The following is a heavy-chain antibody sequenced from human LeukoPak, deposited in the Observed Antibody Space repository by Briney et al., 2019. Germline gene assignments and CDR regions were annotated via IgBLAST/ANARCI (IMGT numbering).Heavy chain of an antibody. V-gene: IGHV3-23*01. CDR3: AKDQTGTNGAYFDY. J-gene: IGHJ4*02. Sequence: GACLRLSWAAAGFTFISYAMSWVSQAPGRGLGWDSAISGSGGSTTYAASGEGRFTISRDNSKNTLYLQMNSLRAEDTAVYYCAKDQTGTNGAYFDYWGQGTLVTVSS. CDR2: ISGSGGST. D-gene: IGHD1-1*01. CDR1: GFTFISYA.